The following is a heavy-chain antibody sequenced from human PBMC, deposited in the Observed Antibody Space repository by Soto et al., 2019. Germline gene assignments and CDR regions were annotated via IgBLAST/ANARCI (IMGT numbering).Heavy chain of an antibody. CDR1: GFTVSSNY. CDR3: ARVVDTAMDLYYYYYMDV. D-gene: IGHD5-18*01. Sequence: EVQLVESGGGLVQPGGSLRLSCAASGFTVSSNYMSWVRQAPGKGLEWVSVIYSGGSTYYADSVKGRFTISRHNSKNTLYLQMISLRAEDTAVYYCARVVDTAMDLYYYYYMDVWGKGTTVTVSS. J-gene: IGHJ6*03. V-gene: IGHV3-53*04. CDR2: IYSGGST.